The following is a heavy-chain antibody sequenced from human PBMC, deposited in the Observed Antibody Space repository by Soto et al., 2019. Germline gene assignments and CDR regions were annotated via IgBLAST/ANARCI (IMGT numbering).Heavy chain of an antibody. D-gene: IGHD5-18*01. CDR1: GYTFTSYY. CDR3: ARVYPSDTRYGYVGNNGFDP. Sequence: QVQLVQSGAEVKKPGASVKVSCKASGYTFTSYYMHWVRQAPGQGLEWMGIINPSGGGTSYAQKFQGRVTMTRDTSTSTVYMELSSLRSEDTAVYYCARVYPSDTRYGYVGNNGFDPWGQGTLVTVSS. J-gene: IGHJ5*02. V-gene: IGHV1-46*03. CDR2: INPSGGGT.